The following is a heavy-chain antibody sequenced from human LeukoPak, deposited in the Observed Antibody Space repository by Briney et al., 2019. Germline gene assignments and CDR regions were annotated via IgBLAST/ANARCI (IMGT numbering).Heavy chain of an antibody. Sequence: SETLSLTCAVYGGSFSGYYWSWIRQPPGKGLEWIGEINHSGSTNYNPSLKSRFTISVDTSKNQFSLKLSSVTAADTAVYYCAGAVEMATAFDYWGQGTLVTVSS. CDR1: GGSFSGYY. CDR3: AGAVEMATAFDY. D-gene: IGHD5-24*01. CDR2: INHSGST. V-gene: IGHV4-34*01. J-gene: IGHJ4*02.